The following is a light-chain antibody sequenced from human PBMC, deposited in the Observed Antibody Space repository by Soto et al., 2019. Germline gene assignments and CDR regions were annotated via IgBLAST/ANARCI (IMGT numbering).Light chain of an antibody. CDR2: GAS. J-gene: IGKJ3*01. CDR3: QQYGSSRT. V-gene: IGKV3-20*01. CDR1: QSVSSSY. Sequence: EIVMTQSPGTLSLSPGERATLSCRASQSVSSSYLAWYQQKPGQAPRLLIYGASSRATGIPDRSSGSGSGTDFTLTISRLEPDDFAVYYCQQYGSSRTFGPGTKVDIK.